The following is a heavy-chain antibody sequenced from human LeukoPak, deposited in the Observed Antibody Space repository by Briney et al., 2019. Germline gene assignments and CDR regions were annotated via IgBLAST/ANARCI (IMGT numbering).Heavy chain of an antibody. CDR2: ISSSSSYI. J-gene: IGHJ1*01. CDR1: GFTFSSYE. V-gene: IGHV3-21*01. D-gene: IGHD6-19*01. Sequence: GGSLRLSYAASGFTFSSYEMNWVRQAPGKGLEWVSSISSSSSYIYYADSVKGRFTISRDNAKNSLYLQMNSLRAEDTAVYYCARDRGGSGCYQHWGQGTLVTVSS. CDR3: ARDRGGSGCYQH.